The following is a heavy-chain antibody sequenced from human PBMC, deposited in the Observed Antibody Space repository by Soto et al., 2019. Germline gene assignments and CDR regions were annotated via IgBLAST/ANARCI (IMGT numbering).Heavy chain of an antibody. D-gene: IGHD1-1*01. CDR2: ISYDGSNK. CDR3: ARASDDDGWASWYYYGMDV. Sequence: GGSLRLSCAASGFTFSSYAMHWVRQAPGKGLEWVAVISYDGSNKYYADSVKGRFTISRDNSKNTLYLQMNSLRAEDTAVYYCARASDDDGWASWYYYGMDVWGQGTTVTVSS. J-gene: IGHJ6*02. V-gene: IGHV3-30-3*01. CDR1: GFTFSSYA.